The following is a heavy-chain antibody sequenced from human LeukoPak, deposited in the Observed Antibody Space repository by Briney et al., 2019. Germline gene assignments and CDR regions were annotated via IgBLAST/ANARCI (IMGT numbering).Heavy chain of an antibody. Sequence: SETLSLTCTVSGDSITSYHWSWIRQPPGKGPEWIGFIHYTGTTNYSPSLRSRVTISVDTSKNQFSLKLSSVTAAEMAVYYCARDTGRDGGFDYWGQGTLVSVSS. CDR2: IHYTGTT. CDR1: GDSITSYH. D-gene: IGHD1-1*01. V-gene: IGHV4-59*01. J-gene: IGHJ4*02. CDR3: ARDTGRDGGFDY.